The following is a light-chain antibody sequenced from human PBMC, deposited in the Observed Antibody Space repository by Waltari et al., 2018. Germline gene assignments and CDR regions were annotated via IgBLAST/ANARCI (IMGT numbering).Light chain of an antibody. CDR3: QHYVRLPAT. CDR2: GAS. V-gene: IGKV3-20*01. J-gene: IGKJ1*01. CDR1: QSVSRT. Sequence: EIVLTQSPGTLSLSPGERATLSCRARQSVSRTLAWYQQKPGQAPKLLIYGASIRATGIPDRFTGSGSWTYFSLTISSLEPEDFAIYFCQHYVRLPATFGQGTKVEIK.